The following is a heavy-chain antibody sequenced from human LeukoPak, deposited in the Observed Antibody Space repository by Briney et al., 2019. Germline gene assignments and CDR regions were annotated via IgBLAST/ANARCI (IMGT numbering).Heavy chain of an antibody. J-gene: IGHJ4*02. CDR2: IYYSGST. Sequence: SETLPLTCTVSGGSISSSSYYWGWIRQPPGKGLEWIGSIYYSGSTYYNPSLKSRVTISVDTSKNQFSLKLSSVTAADTAVYYCARRYGRHYFDYWGQGTLVTVSS. D-gene: IGHD3-10*01. CDR1: GGSISSSSYY. CDR3: ARRYGRHYFDY. V-gene: IGHV4-39*01.